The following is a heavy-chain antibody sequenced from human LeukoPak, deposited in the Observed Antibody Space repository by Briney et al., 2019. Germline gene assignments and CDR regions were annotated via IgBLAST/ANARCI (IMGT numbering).Heavy chain of an antibody. CDR1: GYTFTSYD. J-gene: IGHJ6*03. D-gene: IGHD5-24*01. V-gene: IGHV1-18*01. Sequence: GASVKVSCKASGYTFTSYDISWVRQAPGQGLEWMGWISAYNGNTNYAQKLQGRVTMTTGTSTSTAYMELRSLRSDDTAVYYCARDGYNLRYYYYMDVWGKGTTVTVSS. CDR3: ARDGYNLRYYYYMDV. CDR2: ISAYNGNT.